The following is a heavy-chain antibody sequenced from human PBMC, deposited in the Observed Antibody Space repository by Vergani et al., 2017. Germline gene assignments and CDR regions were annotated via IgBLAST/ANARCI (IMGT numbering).Heavy chain of an antibody. CDR2: ISYDGTEK. D-gene: IGHD2-15*01. CDR1: GFALNRHA. CDR3: ARGGKGIIMVVPSTHL. V-gene: IGHV3-30-3*01. J-gene: IGHJ4*02. Sequence: QVHLVESGGGVVQPGRSLTLSCVVSGFALNRHAMYWVRQAPGKGLEWVGVISYDGTEKKYADSVNGRFTISRDNSKKMMSLQMNSLRVEDTAVYYCARGGKGIIMVVPSTHLWGQGTQVSVS.